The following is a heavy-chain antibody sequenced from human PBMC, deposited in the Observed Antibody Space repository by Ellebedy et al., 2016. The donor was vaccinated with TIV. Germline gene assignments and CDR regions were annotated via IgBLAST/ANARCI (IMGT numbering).Heavy chain of an antibody. CDR2: IRSRADSGTA. J-gene: IGHJ4*02. V-gene: IGHV3-72*01. CDR3: TDLWPLGY. CDR1: GFTFSDHY. Sequence: GGSLRLSXAPSGFTFSDHYMDWVRQAPGKGLEWVGRIRSRADSGTAEYAASVRGRFTISRDDSQKSVYLQMNNLKTEDTAVYYCTDLWPLGYWGQGTLVTVSS. D-gene: IGHD3-10*01.